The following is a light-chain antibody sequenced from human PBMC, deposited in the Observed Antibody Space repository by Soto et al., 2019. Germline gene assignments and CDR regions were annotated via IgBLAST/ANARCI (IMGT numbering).Light chain of an antibody. J-gene: IGLJ2*01. CDR3: QSHDSNNQV. Sequence: NFMLTQPHSXXXXXXXXXTISCTRSSGNIASNYVQWYHQRPGSSPTTVIYEDNQRPSGVPDRFSGSIDSSSNSASLTISGLKSEDEGDYYCQSHDSNNQVFGGGTKVTVL. CDR2: EDN. V-gene: IGLV6-57*01. CDR1: SGNIASNY.